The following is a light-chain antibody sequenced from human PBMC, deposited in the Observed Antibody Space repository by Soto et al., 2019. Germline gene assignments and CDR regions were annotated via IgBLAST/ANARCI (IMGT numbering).Light chain of an antibody. Sequence: DIQMTQSPSTLSASVGDRVTITCRASQRISSWLAWYQQKPGKAPKLLIYKASSLESGVPSRFSGSGSGTEFPLTISSLHSDDFATYYCQQYNSYPWTFGQGTKVEIK. CDR1: QRISSW. J-gene: IGKJ1*01. CDR3: QQYNSYPWT. CDR2: KAS. V-gene: IGKV1-5*03.